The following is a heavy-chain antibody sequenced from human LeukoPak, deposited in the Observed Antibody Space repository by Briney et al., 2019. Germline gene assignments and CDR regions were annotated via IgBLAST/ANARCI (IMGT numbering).Heavy chain of an antibody. CDR1: GDSVSSNSAA. J-gene: IGHJ6*02. D-gene: IGHD2-15*01. CDR2: TYYRSKWYN. V-gene: IGHV6-1*01. CDR3: ARDTPKLLGYYYYGMDV. Sequence: SQTLSLTCAISGDSVSSNSAAWNWIRQSPSRGLEWLGRTYYRSKWYNDYAVSVKSRITINPDTSKNQISLQLNSVTPEDTAVYYCARDTPKLLGYYYYGMDVWGQGTTVTVSS.